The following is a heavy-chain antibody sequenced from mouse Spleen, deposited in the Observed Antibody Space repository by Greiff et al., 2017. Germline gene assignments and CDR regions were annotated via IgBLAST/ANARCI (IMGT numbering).Heavy chain of an antibody. V-gene: IGHV1-22*01. J-gene: IGHJ4*01. CDR2: INPNNGGT. CDR3: ARQLGPPYYAMDY. D-gene: IGHD3-1*01. Sequence: EVQLQQSGPELVKPGASVKMSCKASGYTFTDYNMHWVKQSHGKSLEWIGYINPNNGGTSYNQKFKGKATLTVNKSSSTAYMELRSLTSEDSAVYYCARQLGPPYYAMDYWGQGTSVTVSS. CDR1: GYTFTDYN.